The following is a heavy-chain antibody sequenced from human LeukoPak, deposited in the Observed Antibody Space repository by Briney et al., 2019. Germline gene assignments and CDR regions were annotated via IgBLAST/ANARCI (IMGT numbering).Heavy chain of an antibody. J-gene: IGHJ6*03. Sequence: GASVKVSCKTSGYRFTNYGISWVRQAPGQGLEWMGWISPYNGNTNFAQSLQGRVTMTTDTSTTTAYMELRSLKSDDTAAYYCARGFPMGAITAYFNYMDVWGKGTTVTVSS. D-gene: IGHD1-26*01. CDR2: ISPYNGNT. CDR3: ARGFPMGAITAYFNYMDV. V-gene: IGHV1-18*01. CDR1: GYRFTNYG.